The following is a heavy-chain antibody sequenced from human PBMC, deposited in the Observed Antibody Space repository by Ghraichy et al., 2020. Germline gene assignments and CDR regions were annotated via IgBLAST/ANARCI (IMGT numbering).Heavy chain of an antibody. CDR2: ISHTGTT. CDR1: GDSISSGEHH. V-gene: IGHV4-30-4*08. J-gene: IGHJ4*02. D-gene: IGHD2-21*02. Sequence: SQTLSLTCSVSGDSISSGEHHWGWIRQPPGKDLEWIGHISHTGTTYYNPSLKSRVTVSVDTSRNKFSLQLISLTVADTAVYFCARGGPPNCAGDCSLRHFDYWGQGTLVTVSS. CDR3: ARGGPPNCAGDCSLRHFDY.